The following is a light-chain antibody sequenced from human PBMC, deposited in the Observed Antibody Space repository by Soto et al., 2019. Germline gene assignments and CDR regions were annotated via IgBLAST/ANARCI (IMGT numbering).Light chain of an antibody. CDR3: QQYYSTLT. J-gene: IGKJ3*01. Sequence: DIVMTQSPDSLAVSLGERATINCKSSQSVLYSSNNKNYLAWYQQKPGQPPKLLIYWASTRESGVPDRVSGSGSGTDFTLTISSLQAEDVAFYYCQQYYSTLTFGPGTKVDIK. CDR1: QSVLYSSNNKNY. CDR2: WAS. V-gene: IGKV4-1*01.